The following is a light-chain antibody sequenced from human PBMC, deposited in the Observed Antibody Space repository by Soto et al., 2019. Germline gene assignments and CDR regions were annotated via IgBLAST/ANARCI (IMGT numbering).Light chain of an antibody. CDR3: QQSDRIPRT. Sequence: DIQMTQSPSSLSASVGDRITITCRASQSISSYLNWYQQKPGKAPNLLIYGAASLHSGVPSRFSGTGSDTVFIPPITSLQPEDFATYDCQQSDRIPRTFDRGTRLEIK. CDR2: GAA. V-gene: IGKV1-39*01. J-gene: IGKJ5*01. CDR1: QSISSY.